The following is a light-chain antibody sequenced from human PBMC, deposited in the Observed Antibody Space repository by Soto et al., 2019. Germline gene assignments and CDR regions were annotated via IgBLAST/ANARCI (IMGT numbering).Light chain of an antibody. V-gene: IGKV3-11*01. CDR1: QSVSDY. J-gene: IGKJ4*01. CDR2: DAS. CDR3: QQRVNWPPT. Sequence: VLTQSPARLSLSPGERATLSCRAGQSVSDYLAWYQQKPGQPPRLLFFDASNRATGVPDRFSAGGSGTDFTLILSSLEPEDFAVYYCQQRVNWPPTFGGGTKVEI.